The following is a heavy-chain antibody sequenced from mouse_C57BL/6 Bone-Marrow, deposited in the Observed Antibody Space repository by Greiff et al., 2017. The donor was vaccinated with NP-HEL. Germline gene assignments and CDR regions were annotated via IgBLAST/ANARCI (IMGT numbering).Heavy chain of an antibody. D-gene: IGHD1-1*01. CDR3: ARSGLEFHYYGSRLPLYFDV. CDR1: GYTFTSYG. CDR2: IYIGNGYT. Sequence: EVQLQQSGAELVRPGSSVKMSCKTSGYTFTSYGINWVKQRPGQGLEWIGYIYIGNGYTEYNEKFKGKATLTSDTSSSTAYMQLSSLTSEDSAIYFCARSGLEFHYYGSRLPLYFDVWGTGTTVTVSS. V-gene: IGHV1-58*01. J-gene: IGHJ1*03.